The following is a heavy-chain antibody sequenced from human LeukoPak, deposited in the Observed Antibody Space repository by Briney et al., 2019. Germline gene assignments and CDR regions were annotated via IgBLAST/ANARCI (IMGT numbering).Heavy chain of an antibody. D-gene: IGHD3/OR15-3a*01. CDR3: ARHEDSLDTYYYYMDV. J-gene: IGHJ6*03. V-gene: IGHV4-34*01. CDR1: GGSFSGYY. CDR2: INHSGST. Sequence: SETLSLTCAVYGGSFSGYYWSWIRQPPGKGLEWIGEINHSGSTNYNPSLKSRVTISVDTSKNQFSLKLSSVTAADTAVYYCARHEDSLDTYYYYMDVWGKGTTVTVSS.